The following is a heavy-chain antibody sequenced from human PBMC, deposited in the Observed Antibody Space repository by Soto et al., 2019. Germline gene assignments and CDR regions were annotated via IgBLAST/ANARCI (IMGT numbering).Heavy chain of an antibody. CDR3: ARGIGNNWNYVWFDP. V-gene: IGHV3-30*03. CDR2: VSYDGNDK. CDR1: GFTFSSHG. J-gene: IGHJ5*02. Sequence: QVQVVESGGGVVQPGRSLRLSCAASGFTFSSHGMHWVRQAPGKGLEWVAGVSYDGNDKYYADSVKGRFTISRDNSKNTLYLPMNSLRVEDTAGYYCARGIGNNWNYVWFDPWGQGTLVTVSS. D-gene: IGHD1-7*01.